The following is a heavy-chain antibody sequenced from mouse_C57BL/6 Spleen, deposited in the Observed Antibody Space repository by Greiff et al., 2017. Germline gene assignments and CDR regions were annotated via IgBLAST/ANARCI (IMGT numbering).Heavy chain of an antibody. D-gene: IGHD3-3*01. J-gene: IGHJ4*01. CDR1: GYTFTSYT. Sequence: VQLQQSGAELARPGASVKMSCKASGYTFTSYTMHWVKRRPGQGLEWIGYINPSSGYTKYNQKFKDKATLTADKSSSTAYMQLSSLTSEDSAVYYCASPKGGAMDYWGKGTSVTVSS. V-gene: IGHV1-4*01. CDR3: ASPKGGAMDY. CDR2: INPSSGYT.